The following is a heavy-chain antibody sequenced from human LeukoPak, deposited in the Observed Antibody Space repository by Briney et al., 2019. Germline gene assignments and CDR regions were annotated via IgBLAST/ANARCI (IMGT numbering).Heavy chain of an antibody. CDR1: GGSISNFY. D-gene: IGHD7-27*01. Sequence: PSETLSLTCTVSGGSISNFYWIWIRQPPGKGLEWIGNIHYSGSTNSNPSLKSRVTISVDTSKNQFSLKVSSVTAADTAVYYCAKRGNWGFFDYWGQGTLVTVSS. V-gene: IGHV4-59*08. J-gene: IGHJ4*02. CDR2: IHYSGST. CDR3: AKRGNWGFFDY.